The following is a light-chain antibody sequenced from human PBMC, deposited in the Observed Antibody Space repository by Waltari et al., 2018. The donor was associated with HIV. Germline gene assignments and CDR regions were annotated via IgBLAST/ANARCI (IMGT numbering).Light chain of an antibody. V-gene: IGLV3-19*01. Sequence: SSELTQDPAVSVAFGQTVRITCQGDSLRSYSANWYLQKPGQAPLLVIYDKNNRPSGIPDRFSGSSSGNAASLTITGAQAEDEADYYCNSRDSSGHVIFGGGTKLTVL. J-gene: IGLJ2*01. CDR2: DKN. CDR3: NSRDSSGHVI. CDR1: SLRSYS.